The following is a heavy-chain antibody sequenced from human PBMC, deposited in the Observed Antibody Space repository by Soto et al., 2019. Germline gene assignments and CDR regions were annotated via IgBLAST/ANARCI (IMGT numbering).Heavy chain of an antibody. Sequence: ASVKVSSKAPRYTFTSYGISWVRQEPGQGLEWMGWISAYNGNTNYAQKLQGRVTMTTDTSTSTAYMELRSLRSDDTAVYYCARVGSLSGYGEVGAFDIWGQGTMVTVSS. D-gene: IGHD5-12*01. J-gene: IGHJ3*02. V-gene: IGHV1-18*01. CDR1: RYTFTSYG. CDR3: ARVGSLSGYGEVGAFDI. CDR2: ISAYNGNT.